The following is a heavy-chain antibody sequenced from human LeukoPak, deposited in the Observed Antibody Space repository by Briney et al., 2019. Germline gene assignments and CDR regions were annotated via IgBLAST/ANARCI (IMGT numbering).Heavy chain of an antibody. V-gene: IGHV3-23*01. CDR2: ISSSGGST. CDR3: AKSEQRYCSGGSCPLSAFDT. CDR1: GVTFSSYA. D-gene: IGHD2-15*01. Sequence: PGGSLRLFCAASGVTFSSYAMSWVPQAPGKGLEGVSAISSSGGSTYYADSVKGRFTISRDSPKNTLYLQMNSLRAEDTAVYYYAKSEQRYCSGGSCPLSAFDTWGQGTMVTVSS. J-gene: IGHJ3*02.